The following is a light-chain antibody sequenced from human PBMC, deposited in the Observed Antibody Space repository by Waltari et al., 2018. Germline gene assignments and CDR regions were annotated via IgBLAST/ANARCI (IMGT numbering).Light chain of an antibody. CDR2: SNS. CDR3: ASWDYSLNGVV. CDR1: SPNIESNP. Sequence: VVTQPPSASGTPGERVTISCSGSSPNIESNPVNWYQQLQGRAPKLLIYSNSHRPSGVPDRFSASTSGRSASLAISGLQSEDEGNYYCASWDYSLNGVVYGGGTKLTVL. J-gene: IGLJ2*01. V-gene: IGLV1-44*01.